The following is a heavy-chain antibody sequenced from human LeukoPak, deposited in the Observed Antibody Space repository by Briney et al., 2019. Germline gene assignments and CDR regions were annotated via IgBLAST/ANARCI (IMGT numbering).Heavy chain of an antibody. J-gene: IGHJ4*02. CDR1: GGSFSGYY. V-gene: IGHV4-34*01. Sequence: SETLSLTCAVYGGSFSGYYWSWIRQPPGKGLEWIGEINHSGSTNYNPSLKSRVTISVDTSKNQFSLKLSSVTAADTAVYYCARARLGATLSRWGQGTLVTVSS. CDR3: ARARLGATLSR. CDR2: INHSGST. D-gene: IGHD1-26*01.